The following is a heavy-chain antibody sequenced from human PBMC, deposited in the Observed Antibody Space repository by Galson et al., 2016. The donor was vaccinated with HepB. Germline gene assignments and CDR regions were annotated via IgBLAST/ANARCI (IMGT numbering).Heavy chain of an antibody. CDR3: ARGGASSKPFDY. CDR2: IHNSGST. V-gene: IGHV4-59*01. D-gene: IGHD3-16*01. J-gene: IGHJ4*02. Sequence: SETLSLTCTVSRGSISDYYWSWIRQTPGKGLEWVACIHNSGSTNYNPSLRGRVTISVDTSENQFSLKLSSVTAADTAVYYCARGGASSKPFDYWGQGTLVPVSS. CDR1: RGSISDYY.